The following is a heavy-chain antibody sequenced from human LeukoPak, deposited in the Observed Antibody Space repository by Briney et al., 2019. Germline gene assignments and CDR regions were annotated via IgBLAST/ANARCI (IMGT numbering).Heavy chain of an antibody. D-gene: IGHD1-26*01. CDR1: GASISSHY. V-gene: IGHV4-4*07. CDR3: ARMLWRERWFDP. CDR2: IYTNEST. J-gene: IGHJ5*02. Sequence: SETLSLTCTVSGASISSHYWSWIRQPAGKGLEWIGRIYTNESTNYNPSLKSRVTMSVDTSKNQFSLKLSSVTAADTAVYYCARMLWRERWFDPWGQGTLVTVSS.